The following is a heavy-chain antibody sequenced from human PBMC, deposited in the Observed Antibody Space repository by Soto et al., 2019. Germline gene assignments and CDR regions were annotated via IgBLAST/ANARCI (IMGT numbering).Heavy chain of an antibody. CDR3: ERAGPWTGYSYYYYYGMDV. CDR1: GFTFSSSS. D-gene: IGHD3-9*01. CDR2: ISSSSSYI. V-gene: IGHV3-21*01. Sequence: GGSLRLSCAASGFTFSSSSMNWVRQAPGKGLEWVSSISSSSSYIYYADSVKGRFTNSRDNAKNSLYLQMISLRAEDTAVYYCERAGPWTGYSYYYYYGMDVWGQGTTVTVSS. J-gene: IGHJ6*02.